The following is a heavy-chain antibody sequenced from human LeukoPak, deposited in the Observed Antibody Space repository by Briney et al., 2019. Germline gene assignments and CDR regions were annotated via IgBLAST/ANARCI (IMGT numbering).Heavy chain of an antibody. V-gene: IGHV4-31*03. J-gene: IGHJ6*02. D-gene: IGHD1-26*01. CDR1: GGSISSGGYY. CDR3: ARGGSGSYYSVYHAVDV. CDR2: IYYSGST. Sequence: PSQTLSLTCTVSGGSISSGGYYWSWIRQHPGKGLEWIGYIYYSGSTYYNPSLKSRLTISVDTSKNQFSLKLNSLTAADTAVYYCARGGSGSYYSVYHAVDVWGQGTTVTVS.